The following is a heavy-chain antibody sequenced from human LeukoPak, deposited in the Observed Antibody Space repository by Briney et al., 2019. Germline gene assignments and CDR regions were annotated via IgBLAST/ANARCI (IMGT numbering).Heavy chain of an antibody. V-gene: IGHV1-2*06. J-gene: IGHJ6*02. D-gene: IGHD3-3*01. CDR3: ARPIRFLEANYYYYYGMDV. CDR1: GYTFTGYY. Sequence: ASVKVSCKASGYTFTGYYMHWVRQAPGQGLEWIGRINPNSGDTDSAQKFQGRVTMTRDTSISTAYMELSSLRSDDTAVYYCARPIRFLEANYYYYYGMDVWGQGTTVTVSS. CDR2: INPNSGDT.